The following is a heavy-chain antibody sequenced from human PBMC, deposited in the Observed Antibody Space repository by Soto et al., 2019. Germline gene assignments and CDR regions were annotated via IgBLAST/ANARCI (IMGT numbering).Heavy chain of an antibody. J-gene: IGHJ4*02. CDR2: TRNKANSYTT. CDR1: GFTFSDHY. D-gene: IGHD6-19*01. CDR3: TTEENNQAVAGQFDY. Sequence: AGGSLRLSCAASGFTFSDHYMDWVRQAPGKGLEWVGRTRNKANSYTTEYAASVKGRFTISRDDSKNSLYLQMNSLKTEDTAVYYCTTEENNQAVAGQFDYWGQGTLVTVSS. V-gene: IGHV3-72*01.